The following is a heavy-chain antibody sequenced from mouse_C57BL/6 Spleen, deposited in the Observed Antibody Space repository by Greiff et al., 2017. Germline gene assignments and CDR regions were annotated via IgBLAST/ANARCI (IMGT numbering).Heavy chain of an antibody. CDR2: INPYNGDT. CDR3: ARNYGSSSAFDY. D-gene: IGHD1-1*01. CDR1: GYSFTGYF. J-gene: IGHJ2*01. Sequence: EVQLVESGPELVKPGDSVKISCKASGYSFTGYFMNWVMQSHGKSLEWIGRINPYNGDTFYNQKFKGKATWTVDKSSSTAHMELRSLTSEDSAVYYCARNYGSSSAFDYWCQGTTLTVSS. V-gene: IGHV1-20*01.